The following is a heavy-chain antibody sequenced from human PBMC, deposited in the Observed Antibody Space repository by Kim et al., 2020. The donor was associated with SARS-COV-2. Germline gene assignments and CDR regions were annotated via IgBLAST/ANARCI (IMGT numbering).Heavy chain of an antibody. V-gene: IGHV3-7*01. D-gene: IGHD3-16*01. CDR2: DASDE. J-gene: IGHJ4*02. Sequence: DASDESYADTVKGRFTFSRDNARNSLYLQMNALRVEDTAVYYCAKGWGFDNWCQGTLVTVSS. CDR3: AKGWGFDN.